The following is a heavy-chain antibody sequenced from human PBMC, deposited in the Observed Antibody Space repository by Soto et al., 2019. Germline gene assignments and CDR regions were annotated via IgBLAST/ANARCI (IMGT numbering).Heavy chain of an antibody. D-gene: IGHD3-3*01. CDR3: ARYPVTIFGVVITIAWFDP. Sequence: SETLSLTCTVSGGSISSSSYYWGWIRQPPGKGLEWIGSIYYSGSTYYNPSLKSRVTISVDTSKNQFSLKLSSVTAADTAVYNCARYPVTIFGVVITIAWFDPWGQGTLVTVSS. J-gene: IGHJ5*02. V-gene: IGHV4-39*01. CDR2: IYYSGST. CDR1: GGSISSSSYY.